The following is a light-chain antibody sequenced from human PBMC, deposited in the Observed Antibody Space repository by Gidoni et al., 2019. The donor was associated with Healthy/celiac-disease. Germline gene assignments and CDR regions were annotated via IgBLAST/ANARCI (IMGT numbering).Light chain of an antibody. V-gene: IGKV3-11*01. CDR1: QSVSSY. Sequence: TLSLSPGERATLSCRASQSVSSYLAWYQQKPGQAPRLLIYDASNRATGIPARFSGSGSGTDFTLTISSLEPEDFAVYYCQQRSNWPPVTFGPGTKVDIK. J-gene: IGKJ3*01. CDR2: DAS. CDR3: QQRSNWPPVT.